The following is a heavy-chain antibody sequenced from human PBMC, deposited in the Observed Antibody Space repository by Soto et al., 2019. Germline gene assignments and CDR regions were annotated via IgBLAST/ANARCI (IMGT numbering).Heavy chain of an antibody. Sequence: GVSRRNWAKGAGCSFAIYCIGLVRQMPGNGLEWMGIIYPGDSDTRYSPSFQGQVTISADKSISTAYLQWSSLKASDTAMYYCARHIYGSDYHDAFDIWGQGTTVPVSS. J-gene: IGHJ3*02. CDR3: ARHIYGSDYHDAFDI. V-gene: IGHV5-51*01. CDR2: IYPGDSDT. CDR1: GCSFAIYC. D-gene: IGHD3-10*01.